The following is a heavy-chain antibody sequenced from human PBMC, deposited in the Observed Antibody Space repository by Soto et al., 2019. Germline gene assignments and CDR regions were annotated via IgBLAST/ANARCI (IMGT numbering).Heavy chain of an antibody. J-gene: IGHJ4*02. CDR3: ANIVVQAGDVWVY. D-gene: IGHD2-2*01. CDR1: GYTLTELS. CDR2: FDPEDGET. Sequence: EASVKVSCKVSGYTLTELSMHWVRQAPGKGLEWMGGFDPEDGETIYAQKFQGRVTMTEDTSTDTAYMELSSLRSEDTAVYYSANIVVQAGDVWVYWGQGTLVTVSS. V-gene: IGHV1-24*01.